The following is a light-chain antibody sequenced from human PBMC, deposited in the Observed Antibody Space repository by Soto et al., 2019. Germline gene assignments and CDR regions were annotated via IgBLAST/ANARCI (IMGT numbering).Light chain of an antibody. J-gene: IGKJ1*01. V-gene: IGKV3-15*01. CDR1: QGVSSN. Sequence: EIVMTQSPATLSVSPGERATLSCRASQGVSSNLAWYQQKPGQAPRLLIYGASTRATAIPARFSGSGSGTEFTLTISSLQSEDFAVYYCQQYNNWPLWTFGQGTKVEIK. CDR2: GAS. CDR3: QQYNNWPLWT.